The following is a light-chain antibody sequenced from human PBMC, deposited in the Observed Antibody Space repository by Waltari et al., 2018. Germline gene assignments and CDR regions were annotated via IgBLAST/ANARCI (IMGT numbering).Light chain of an antibody. CDR2: EVN. Sequence: QSALTQPPSASGSPGQPVTISCTGTSSDIGSSKYVSWYQQHPPKAPKLMIYEVNKRPSGVPVRFSGSKSGNTASLTVSGLQADDEADYYCSSYAGSSNLIFGGGTKLTVL. J-gene: IGLJ2*01. CDR1: SSDIGSSKY. V-gene: IGLV2-8*01. CDR3: SSYAGSSNLI.